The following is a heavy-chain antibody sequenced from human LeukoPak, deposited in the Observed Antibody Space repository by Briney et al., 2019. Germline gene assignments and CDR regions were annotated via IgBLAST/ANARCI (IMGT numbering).Heavy chain of an antibody. V-gene: IGHV3-23*01. Sequence: GGSLRLFCAASGFTFSSYAMSWVRQAPGKGLEWVSAISGSGGSTYYADSVKGRFTISRDNSKNTLYLQMNSLRAEDTAVYYCAKDGGYCSSTSCPVDYWGQGTLVTVSS. CDR3: AKDGGYCSSTSCPVDY. D-gene: IGHD2-2*01. CDR2: ISGSGGST. CDR1: GFTFSSYA. J-gene: IGHJ4*02.